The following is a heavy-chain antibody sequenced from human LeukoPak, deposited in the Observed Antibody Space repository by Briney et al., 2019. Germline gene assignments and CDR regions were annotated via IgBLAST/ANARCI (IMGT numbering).Heavy chain of an antibody. CDR3: ARAGYSYGSFDP. Sequence: GGSLRLSCAASGFTFSGYAMHWVRQAPGKGLEWVAVISYDGSNKYYADSVKGRFTISRDNSKNTLYLQMNSLRAEDTAVYYCARAGYSYGSFDPWGQGTLVTVSS. D-gene: IGHD5-18*01. CDR2: ISYDGSNK. CDR1: GFTFSGYA. J-gene: IGHJ5*02. V-gene: IGHV3-30*04.